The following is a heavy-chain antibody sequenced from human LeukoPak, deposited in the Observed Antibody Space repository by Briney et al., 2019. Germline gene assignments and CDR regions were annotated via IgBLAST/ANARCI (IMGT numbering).Heavy chain of an antibody. CDR2: IYSSGST. CDR3: ARRTWYVDY. V-gene: IGHV4-59*08. Sequence: SETLSLTCTVSGGSLSSYYWSWIRQPPGEGLEWIGYIYSSGSTNYNPSLESRVTISEDTSKNQFSLKLRSVTAADTAIYYCARRTWYVDYWGPGTLVTVSS. CDR1: GGSLSSYY. J-gene: IGHJ4*02.